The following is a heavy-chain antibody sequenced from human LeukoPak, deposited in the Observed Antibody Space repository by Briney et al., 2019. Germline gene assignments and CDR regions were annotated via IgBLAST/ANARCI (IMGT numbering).Heavy chain of an antibody. J-gene: IGHJ3*02. CDR2: INPNSGGT. D-gene: IGHD6-19*01. Sequence: ASVKVSCKASGYTFTGYYMHWVRQAPGQGLEWMGWINPNSGGTNYAQKFQGRVTMTRDTSISTAYMELSRLRSDDTAVYYCARDLAVAGDAFDIWGQGTMVTVSS. CDR3: ARDLAVAGDAFDI. V-gene: IGHV1-2*02. CDR1: GYTFTGYY.